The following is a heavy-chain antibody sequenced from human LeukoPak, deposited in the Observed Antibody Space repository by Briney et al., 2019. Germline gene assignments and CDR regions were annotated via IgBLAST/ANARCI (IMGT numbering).Heavy chain of an antibody. J-gene: IGHJ5*02. Sequence: ASVKVSRKASLYTFTGYYMPSVRRSPGPRREWMGGINPNSGRTNYAPKFQGRVTMTRDASISTAYMELSRLRSDDTAVYYCARGYGSGSYNWFDLWGKGTLVTVSS. CDR1: LYTFTGYY. CDR2: INPNSGRT. V-gene: IGHV1-2*02. D-gene: IGHD3-10*01. CDR3: ARGYGSGSYNWFDL.